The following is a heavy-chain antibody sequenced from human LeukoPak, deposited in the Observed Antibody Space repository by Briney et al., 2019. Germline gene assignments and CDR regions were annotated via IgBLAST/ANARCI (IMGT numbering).Heavy chain of an antibody. J-gene: IGHJ4*02. D-gene: IGHD1-26*01. CDR1: GGSISSRSYH. Sequence: SGTLSLTCTVSGGSISSRSYHWGWIRQPPGKGLEWIGRIYYSGSTHYNPSLESRVTLSLDTSKNQFSLKLTSVTAADTAVYYCARVGPDGATLFDYWGQGTLVTVSS. CDR2: IYYSGST. CDR3: ARVGPDGATLFDY. V-gene: IGHV4-39*07.